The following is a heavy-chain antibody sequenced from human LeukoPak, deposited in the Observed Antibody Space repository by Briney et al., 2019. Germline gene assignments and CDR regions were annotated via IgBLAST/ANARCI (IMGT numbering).Heavy chain of an antibody. V-gene: IGHV3-23*01. CDR1: GFTFSSYA. CDR2: ISGSGGST. Sequence: PGGSLRLSCAASGFTFSSYAMSWVRQAPGKGLEWVLAISGSGGSTYYADSVKGRFTISRDNSKNRLYLQMNSLRAEDTAVYYCAMGGDYYDSSGPFDYWGQGTLVTVPS. CDR3: AMGGDYYDSSGPFDY. D-gene: IGHD3-22*01. J-gene: IGHJ4*02.